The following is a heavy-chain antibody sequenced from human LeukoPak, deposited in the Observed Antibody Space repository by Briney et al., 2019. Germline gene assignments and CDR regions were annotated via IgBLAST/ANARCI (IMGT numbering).Heavy chain of an antibody. V-gene: IGHV3-74*01. D-gene: IGHD6-19*01. CDR2: INSDGSST. Sequence: GGSLRLSCAASGFTFSSYWMHWVRQAPGKGLVWVSRINSDGSSTSYADSVKGRFTISRDNAKNTLYLQMNSLRAEDTAVYYCVPDYSSGWYVPAVDYWGQGTPVTVSS. J-gene: IGHJ4*02. CDR3: VPDYSSGWYVPAVDY. CDR1: GFTFSSYW.